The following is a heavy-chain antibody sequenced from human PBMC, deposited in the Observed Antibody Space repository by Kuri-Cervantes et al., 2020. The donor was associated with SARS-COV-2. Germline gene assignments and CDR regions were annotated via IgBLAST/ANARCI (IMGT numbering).Heavy chain of an antibody. CDR1: GFTFSNYG. V-gene: IGHV3-33*01. J-gene: IGHJ4*02. CDR2: IWYDGSKR. Sequence: GESLKISCAASGFTFSNYGMHWVRQAPGKGLEWVALIWYDGSKRHYANSVRGRFTISRDQSKNTLFLQMNSLRAEDTAVYYCVRDSCGGGCYSGGDYWGQGTLVTVSS. CDR3: VRDSCGGGCYSGGDY. D-gene: IGHD2-21*02.